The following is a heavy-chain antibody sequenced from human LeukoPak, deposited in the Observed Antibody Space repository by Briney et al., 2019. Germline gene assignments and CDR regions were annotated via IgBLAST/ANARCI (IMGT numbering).Heavy chain of an antibody. Sequence: GRSLRLSCAASGFTFSSYGMHWVRQAPGKGLEWVAVISYDGSDKYYADSVKGRFTISRDNSKNTLYLQMNSLRAEDTAVYYCAKPVEYSSSLSWYFDLWGRGTLVTVSS. CDR3: AKPVEYSSSLSWYFDL. D-gene: IGHD6-13*01. CDR2: ISYDGSDK. V-gene: IGHV3-30*18. CDR1: GFTFSSYG. J-gene: IGHJ2*01.